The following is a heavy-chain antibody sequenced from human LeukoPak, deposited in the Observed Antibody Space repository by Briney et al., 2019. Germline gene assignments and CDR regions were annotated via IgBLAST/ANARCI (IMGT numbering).Heavy chain of an antibody. CDR1: GYSISSEYY. J-gene: IGHJ3*02. D-gene: IGHD4-23*01. CDR2: IYHSGRT. CDR3: ARVPDYGGNDAFDI. Sequence: SETLSLTCAVSGYSISSEYYWGWIRQPPGMGLEWIGSIYHSGRTYYNSSLKSRVIISVDTPKNQFSLKLSSVTAADTAVYYCARVPDYGGNDAFDIWGQGAMATVSS. V-gene: IGHV4-38-2*01.